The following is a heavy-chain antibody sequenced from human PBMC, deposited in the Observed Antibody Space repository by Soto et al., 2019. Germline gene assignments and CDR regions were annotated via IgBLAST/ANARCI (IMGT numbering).Heavy chain of an antibody. CDR3: AKDSASSGVDYYYGMEV. Sequence: XGFLRLSCASSGFTFSSYAMSWVRQAPGKGLEWVSAISGSGGSTYYADSVKGRFTISRDNSKNTLYLQMNSLRAEDTAVYFCAKDSASSGVDYYYGMEVWGQGTTVTVSS. CDR2: ISGSGGST. J-gene: IGHJ6*02. D-gene: IGHD6-25*01. CDR1: GFTFSSYA. V-gene: IGHV3-23*01.